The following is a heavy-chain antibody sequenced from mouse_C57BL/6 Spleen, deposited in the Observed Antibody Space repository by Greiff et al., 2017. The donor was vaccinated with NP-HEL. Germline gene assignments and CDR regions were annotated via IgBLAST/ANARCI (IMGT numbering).Heavy chain of an antibody. J-gene: IGHJ2*01. CDR1: GYTFTDYN. CDR2: INPNNGGT. D-gene: IGHD1-1*01. Sequence: EVQLQQSGPELVKPGASVKMSCKASGYTFTDYNMHWVKQSHGKSLEWIGYINPNNGGTSYNQKFKGKATLTVNKSSSTAYMELRSLTSEDSAVYYCARAYYYGSSLDYWGQGTTLTVSS. CDR3: ARAYYYGSSLDY. V-gene: IGHV1-22*01.